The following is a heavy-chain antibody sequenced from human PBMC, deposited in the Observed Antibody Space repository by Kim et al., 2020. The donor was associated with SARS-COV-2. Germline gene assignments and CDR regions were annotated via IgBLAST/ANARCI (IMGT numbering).Heavy chain of an antibody. Sequence: ASVKVSCKASGYTFTSYYMHWVRQAPGQGLEWMGIINPSGGSTSYAQKFQGRVTMTRDTSTSTVYMELSSLRSEDTAVYYCARDRKSIAAAGPNFDYWGQGTLVTVSS. D-gene: IGHD6-13*01. CDR2: INPSGGST. V-gene: IGHV1-46*01. CDR1: GYTFTSYY. CDR3: ARDRKSIAAAGPNFDY. J-gene: IGHJ4*02.